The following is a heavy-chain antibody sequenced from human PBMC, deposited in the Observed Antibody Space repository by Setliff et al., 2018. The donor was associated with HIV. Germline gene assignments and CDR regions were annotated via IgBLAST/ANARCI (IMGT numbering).Heavy chain of an antibody. Sequence: PSETLSLTCTVSGGSISSGSYYWSWIRQPAGKGLEWIGHIYSNGGTNYNPSLKSRVTISLDTSKNHFSLKLSSVTAADTAVYYCSRGDCSGCRCPDYWGQGTLVTVSS. V-gene: IGHV4-61*09. CDR2: IYSNGGT. CDR1: GGSISSGSYY. CDR3: SRGDCSGCRCPDY. D-gene: IGHD2-15*01. J-gene: IGHJ4*02.